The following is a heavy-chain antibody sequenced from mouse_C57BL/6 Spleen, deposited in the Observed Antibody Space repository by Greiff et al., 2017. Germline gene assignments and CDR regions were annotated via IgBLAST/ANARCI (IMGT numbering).Heavy chain of an antibody. J-gene: IGHJ4*01. Sequence: QVQLQQPGAELVKPGASVKLSCKASGYTFTSYWMHWVKQRPGQGLEWIGMIHPNSGSTNYNEKFKSKATLTVDKSSSTAYMQLSSLTSEDSAVYYCARPRTTVVATEAMDYWGQGTSDTVSS. V-gene: IGHV1-64*01. CDR3: ARPRTTVVATEAMDY. D-gene: IGHD1-1*01. CDR1: GYTFTSYW. CDR2: IHPNSGST.